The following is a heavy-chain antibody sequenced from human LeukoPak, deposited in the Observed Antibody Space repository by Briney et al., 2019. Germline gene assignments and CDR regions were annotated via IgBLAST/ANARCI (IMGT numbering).Heavy chain of an antibody. V-gene: IGHV1-3*01. CDR1: GYTFTSYA. CDR3: ARGVLREQQLGLDY. CDR2: VNAGNGNT. Sequence: ASVKVSCKASGYTFTSYAIHWVRQAPGQRLEWMGWVNAGNGNTQYSQKFQGRVTITRDTSASTAYMELSSLRSEDTAVYYCARGVLREQQLGLDYWGQGTLVTVSS. J-gene: IGHJ4*02. D-gene: IGHD6-13*01.